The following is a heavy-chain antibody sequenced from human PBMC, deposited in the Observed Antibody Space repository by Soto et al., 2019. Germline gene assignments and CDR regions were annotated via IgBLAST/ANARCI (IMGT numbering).Heavy chain of an antibody. V-gene: IGHV3-23*01. J-gene: IGHJ4*02. CDR3: AKDQTDVTLFDY. CDR2: ISGRGVDT. CDR1: GFKFSNFV. D-gene: IGHD2-21*02. Sequence: LRLSCAASGFKFSNFVMSWVRRCPGKGLEWVSSISGRGVDTLYADSVKGRFTISRDNSRNTLYLQVNSLRAEDTAVYYCAKDQTDVTLFDYWGQGTLVTVSS.